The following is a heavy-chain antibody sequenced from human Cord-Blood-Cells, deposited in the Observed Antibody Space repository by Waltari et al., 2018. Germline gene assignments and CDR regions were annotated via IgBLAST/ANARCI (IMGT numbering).Heavy chain of an antibody. CDR1: GGSISSYY. J-gene: IGHJ6*02. Sequence: QVQLQESGPGLVKPSETLSLTCTVSGGSISSYYWSWIRPPPGKGLEWIGYIYYSGSTNYNPSRKSRVTISVDTSKNQFSLKLSSVTAADTAVYYCARDRPITGTTFGYYYYGMDVWGQGTTVTVSS. D-gene: IGHD1-20*01. CDR2: IYYSGST. CDR3: ARDRPITGTTFGYYYYGMDV. V-gene: IGHV4-59*01.